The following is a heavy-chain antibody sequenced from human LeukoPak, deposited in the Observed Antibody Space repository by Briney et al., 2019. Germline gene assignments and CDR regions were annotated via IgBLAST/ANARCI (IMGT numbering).Heavy chain of an antibody. J-gene: IGHJ4*02. CDR3: ARDGAVAGLNYFDY. CDR2: ISSSGNT. V-gene: IGHV3-23*01. Sequence: GGSLRLSCAASGFTFSRSAMTWVRQTPGKGLDWVSSISSSGNTYYADSVKGRFTISRDNSKNTLYLQMNSLRAEDTAVYYCARDGAVAGLNYFDYWGQGTLVTVSS. D-gene: IGHD6-19*01. CDR1: GFTFSRSA.